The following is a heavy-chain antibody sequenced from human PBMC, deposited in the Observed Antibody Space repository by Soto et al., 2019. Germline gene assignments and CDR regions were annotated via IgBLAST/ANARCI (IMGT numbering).Heavy chain of an antibody. J-gene: IGHJ4*02. CDR1: GGSISSGDCY. CDR3: ASQYDSSGYYFPYFDY. CDR2: MYYSGST. V-gene: IGHV4-30-4*01. D-gene: IGHD3-22*01. Sequence: SETLSLTCTVSGGSISSGDCYWSWIRQPPGKGLEWIGFMYYSGSTYYNPSLKSRVTISVDTSKNQFSLKLSSVTAADTAVYYCASQYDSSGYYFPYFDYWGQGTLVTVSS.